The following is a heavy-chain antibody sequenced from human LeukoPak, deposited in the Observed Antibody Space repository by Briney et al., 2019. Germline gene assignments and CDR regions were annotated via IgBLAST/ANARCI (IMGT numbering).Heavy chain of an antibody. CDR2: ISWNSGSI. CDR3: AKGGSYSNYVKGFDY. D-gene: IGHD4-11*01. J-gene: IGHJ4*02. Sequence: SLSLSCAASGFTFDDYAMHWVRQAPGKGLEWVSGISWNSGSIGYADSVKGRFTISRDNAKNSLYLQMNSLRAEDTALYYCAKGGSYSNYVKGFDYWGQGTLVTVSS. V-gene: IGHV3-9*01. CDR1: GFTFDDYA.